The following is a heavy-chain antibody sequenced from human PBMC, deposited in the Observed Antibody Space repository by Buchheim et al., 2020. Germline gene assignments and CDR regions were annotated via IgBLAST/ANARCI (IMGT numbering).Heavy chain of an antibody. Sequence: EVQLVESGGGLVQPGGSLRVSCAASGFPFSSYEMNWVRQTPGKGLEWLAYINSGGSAIHYADSVKGRFTISRDDARSSLILQMNSLRAEDTGVYYCTRDRVYGAFDHWGQGT. J-gene: IGHJ4*02. D-gene: IGHD4/OR15-4a*01. CDR3: TRDRVYGAFDH. CDR1: GFPFSSYE. CDR2: INSGGSAI. V-gene: IGHV3-48*03.